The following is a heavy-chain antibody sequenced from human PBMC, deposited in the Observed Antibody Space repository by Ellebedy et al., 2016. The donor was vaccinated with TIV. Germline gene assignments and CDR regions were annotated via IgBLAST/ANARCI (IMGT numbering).Heavy chain of an antibody. D-gene: IGHD5-18*01. V-gene: IGHV3-7*03. Sequence: GGSLRLSXAASGFSFSDYGMHWVRQAPGKGLEWVANIKQDGSEKYYVDSVSGRFTISRDNARNSLDLQMSGLRAEDTAVYYCARWMQLRFDYYYYGLDVWGQGTTVTVS. CDR3: ARWMQLRFDYYYYGLDV. J-gene: IGHJ6*02. CDR2: IKQDGSEK. CDR1: GFSFSDYG.